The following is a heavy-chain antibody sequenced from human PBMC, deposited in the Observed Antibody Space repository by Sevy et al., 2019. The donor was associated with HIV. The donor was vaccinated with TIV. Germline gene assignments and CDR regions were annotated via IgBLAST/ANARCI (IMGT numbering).Heavy chain of an antibody. Sequence: SETLSLTCTVHGEPFSGYYWSWIRQPPGKGLEWIGEINHSGITHYNPSLKSRVTLSVDTSKNHFSLKLSSVTAADTAVYYCVRQDLATAAPRPYWGQGSLVTVS. CDR3: VRQDLATAAPRPY. D-gene: IGHD6-6*01. CDR2: INHSGIT. V-gene: IGHV4-34*01. CDR1: GEPFSGYY. J-gene: IGHJ4*02.